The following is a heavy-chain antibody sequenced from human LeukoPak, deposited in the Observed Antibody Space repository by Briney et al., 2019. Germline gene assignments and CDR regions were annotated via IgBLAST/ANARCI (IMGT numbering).Heavy chain of an antibody. CDR1: GFTFSSYS. V-gene: IGHV3-21*01. CDR2: ISSSSSYI. Sequence: GVSLRLSCAASGFTFSSYSMNWVRRAPGKGLEWVSSISSSSSYIYYADSVKGRFTISRDNAKNSLYLQMNSLRAEDTAVYYCARDDYGDYAGFDYWGQGTLVTVSS. CDR3: ARDDYGDYAGFDY. D-gene: IGHD4-17*01. J-gene: IGHJ4*02.